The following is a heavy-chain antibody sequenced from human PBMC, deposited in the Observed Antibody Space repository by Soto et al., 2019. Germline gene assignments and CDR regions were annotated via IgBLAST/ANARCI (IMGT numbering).Heavy chain of an antibody. CDR2: IYYSGST. V-gene: IGHV4-59*01. CDR3: ARVSIAARFGDNWYYYYGMDV. CDR1: GGSISSYY. J-gene: IGHJ6*02. Sequence: PSETLSLTCTVSGGSISSYYWSWIRQPPGKGLEWIGYIYYSGSTNYNPSLKSRVTISVDTSKNQFSLKLSSVTAADTAVYYCARVSIAARFGDNWYYYYGMDVRGQGTTVTVSS. D-gene: IGHD6-6*01.